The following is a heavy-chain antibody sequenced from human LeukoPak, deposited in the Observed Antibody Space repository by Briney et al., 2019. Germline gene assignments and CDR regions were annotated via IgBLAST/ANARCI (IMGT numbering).Heavy chain of an antibody. Sequence: ASVKVSCKASGYTFTSYGISWVRQAPGQGLEWMGWISAYNGNTNYAQKLQGRVTMTTVTSTSTAYMELRSLRSDDTAVYYCAREYCSSTSCYPDIWGQGTMVTVSS. CDR1: GYTFTSYG. CDR3: AREYCSSTSCYPDI. CDR2: ISAYNGNT. D-gene: IGHD2-2*01. V-gene: IGHV1-18*01. J-gene: IGHJ3*02.